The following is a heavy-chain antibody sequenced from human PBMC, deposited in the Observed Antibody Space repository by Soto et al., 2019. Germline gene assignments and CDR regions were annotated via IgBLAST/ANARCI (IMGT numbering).Heavy chain of an antibody. CDR1: GFTFRNYD. D-gene: IGHD3-10*01. CDR2: ISSTGTYI. Sequence: PGGSLRLSCAASGFTFRNYDLNWVRQAPGKGLEWVSFISSTGTYIKYADALKGRFTISRDNAGNSLFLQMNSLTAEDTAIYYCARDLLTLIRGVFPRVSYGLDVWGQGTTVTVYS. J-gene: IGHJ6*02. V-gene: IGHV3-21*01. CDR3: ARDLLTLIRGVFPRVSYGLDV.